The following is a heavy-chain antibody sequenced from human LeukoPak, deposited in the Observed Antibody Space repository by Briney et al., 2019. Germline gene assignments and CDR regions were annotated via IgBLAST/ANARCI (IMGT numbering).Heavy chain of an antibody. CDR1: GFAFSSYC. CDR2: ISTDGTAI. Sequence: PGGSLRLSCEVSGFAFSSYCMNWVRQAPGKGLEWISDISTDGTAINYADSVKGRFTISRDNAKNLLYLQMNSLRAEDTAIYYCARDSILITFGGVAPGGYFDYWGQGALVTVSS. V-gene: IGHV3-48*01. J-gene: IGHJ4*02. CDR3: ARDSILITFGGVAPGGYFDY. D-gene: IGHD3-16*01.